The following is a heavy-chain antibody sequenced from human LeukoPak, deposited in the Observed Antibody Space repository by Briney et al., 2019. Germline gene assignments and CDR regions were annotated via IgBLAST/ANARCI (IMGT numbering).Heavy chain of an antibody. Sequence: SETLSLTCTVSGGSISSGSYYWSWIRQPAGKGLEWIGRIYTSGSTNYNPSLKSRVTISVDTSKNQFSLKLSSVTAADTAVYYCARGGGYCSGGSCYKYGFDYWGQGTLVTVSS. CDR3: ARGGGYCSGGSCYKYGFDY. CDR2: IYTSGST. V-gene: IGHV4-61*02. J-gene: IGHJ4*02. CDR1: GGSISSGSYY. D-gene: IGHD2-15*01.